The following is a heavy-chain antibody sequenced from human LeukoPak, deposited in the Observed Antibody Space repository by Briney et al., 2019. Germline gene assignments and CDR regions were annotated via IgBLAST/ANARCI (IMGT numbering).Heavy chain of an antibody. CDR2: ISPSGDIT. Sequence: GGSLRLSCAASGFIFSSHGMNWVRQAPGKGLEWVSGISPSGDITYYADSVKGRFTISRDNSKNTVYLQMDSLRFEDAAVYYCAKRPGIAAAGTALDYWGQGTLVTVSS. J-gene: IGHJ4*02. V-gene: IGHV3-23*01. D-gene: IGHD6-13*01. CDR1: GFIFSSHG. CDR3: AKRPGIAAAGTALDY.